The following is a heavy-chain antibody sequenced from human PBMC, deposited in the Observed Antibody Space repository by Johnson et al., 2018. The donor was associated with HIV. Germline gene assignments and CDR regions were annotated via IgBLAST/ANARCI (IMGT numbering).Heavy chain of an antibody. D-gene: IGHD5-18*01. Sequence: VQLVESGGGLVQPGGSLRLSCAASGFTFSSYDMHWVRQATGKGLEWVSAIGTAGDTYYPGSVKGRFTISRENAKNSLYLQMNSLRAEDTAVYYCARDRKSVNSYGLNHDAFDIWGQGTMVTVSS. CDR3: ARDRKSVNSYGLNHDAFDI. V-gene: IGHV3-13*01. CDR1: GFTFSSYD. J-gene: IGHJ3*02. CDR2: IGTAGDT.